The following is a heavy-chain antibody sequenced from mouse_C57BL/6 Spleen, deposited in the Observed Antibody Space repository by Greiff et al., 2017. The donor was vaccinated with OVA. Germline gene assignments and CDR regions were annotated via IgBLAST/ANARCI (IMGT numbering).Heavy chain of an antibody. J-gene: IGHJ2*01. V-gene: IGHV1-53*01. Sequence: QVQLQQSGTELVKPGASVKLSCKASGYTFTSYWMHWVKPRPGQGLEWIGNINPSNGGTNYNEKFKSKATLTVDKSSSTAYMQLSSLTSDDSAVYYCARSGDGYPYYFDYWGQGTTLTVSS. CDR1: GYTFTSYW. CDR3: ARSGDGYPYYFDY. D-gene: IGHD2-3*01. CDR2: INPSNGGT.